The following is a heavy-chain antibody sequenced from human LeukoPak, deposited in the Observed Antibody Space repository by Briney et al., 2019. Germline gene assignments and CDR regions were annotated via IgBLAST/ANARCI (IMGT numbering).Heavy chain of an antibody. V-gene: IGHV5-51*01. CDR1: GYILTSYW. Sequence: GESLKISCHGSGYILTSYWNGRVRQMPGKGLEGMGIIYPGDSDTRYSPSFQGQVPISPDKSISTAYLQWSSLKASDTAMYYCARLVASSSSSLDYWGQGTLVTVSS. D-gene: IGHD6-6*01. J-gene: IGHJ4*02. CDR3: ARLVASSSSSLDY. CDR2: IYPGDSDT.